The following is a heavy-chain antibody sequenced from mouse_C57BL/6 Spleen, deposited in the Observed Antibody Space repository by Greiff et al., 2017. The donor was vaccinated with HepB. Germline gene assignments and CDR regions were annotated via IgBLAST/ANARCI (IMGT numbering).Heavy chain of an antibody. Sequence: QVQLQQPGAELVKPGASVKLSCKASGYTFTSYWMQWVKQRPGQGLEWIGEIDPSDSYTNYNQKFKGKATLTVDTSSSTAYMQLSSLTSEDSAVYYCARADDYWAMDYWGQGTSVTVSS. J-gene: IGHJ4*01. V-gene: IGHV1-50*01. CDR3: ARADDYWAMDY. CDR2: IDPSDSYT. CDR1: GYTFTSYW.